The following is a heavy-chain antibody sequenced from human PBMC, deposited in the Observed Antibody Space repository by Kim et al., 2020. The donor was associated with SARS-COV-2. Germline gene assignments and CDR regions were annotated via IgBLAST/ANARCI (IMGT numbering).Heavy chain of an antibody. CDR3: AKDTLGLGNQYYYYGMDV. J-gene: IGHJ6*02. Sequence: GGSLRLSCAASGFTFDDYAMHWVRQAPGKGLEWVSGISWNSGSIGYADSVKGRFTISRDNAKNSLYLQMNSLRAEDTALYYCAKDTLGLGNQYYYYGMDVWGQGTTVTVSS. V-gene: IGHV3-9*01. CDR1: GFTFDDYA. D-gene: IGHD7-27*01. CDR2: ISWNSGSI.